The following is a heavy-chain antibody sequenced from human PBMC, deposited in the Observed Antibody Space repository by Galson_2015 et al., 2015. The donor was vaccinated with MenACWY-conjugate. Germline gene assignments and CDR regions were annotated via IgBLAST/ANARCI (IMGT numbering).Heavy chain of an antibody. CDR2: IKSQTDGGKT. J-gene: IGHJ6*03. Sequence: SLRLSCAGSASTFTNAYMSWVRQAPGKGLEWVGRIKSQTDGGKTDYAAPVKGRFTISRDDSKNKLYLQMSSLKIEDTAVYYCTTHKPDSWGGLLFHFYMDVWGKGTTVTVSS. D-gene: IGHD2-21*01. CDR3: TTHKPDSWGGLLFHFYMDV. V-gene: IGHV3-15*01. CDR1: ASTFTNAY.